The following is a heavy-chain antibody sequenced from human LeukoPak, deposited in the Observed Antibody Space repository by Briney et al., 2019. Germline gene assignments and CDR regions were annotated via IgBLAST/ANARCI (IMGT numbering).Heavy chain of an antibody. V-gene: IGHV1-69*01. J-gene: IGHJ3*02. D-gene: IGHD3-22*01. CDR1: GGTFSSYA. CDR3: ASPPGYDSSGSNAFDI. CDR2: IIPIFGTA. Sequence: SVKVSCKASGGTFSSYAISWVRQAPGQGLEWMGGIIPIFGTANYAQKFQGRVTITADESTSTAYMELSSLRSEDTAVYYCASPPGYDSSGSNAFDIWGQGTMVTVST.